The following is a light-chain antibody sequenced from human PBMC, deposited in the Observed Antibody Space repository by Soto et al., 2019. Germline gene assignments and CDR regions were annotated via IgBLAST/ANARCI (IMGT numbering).Light chain of an antibody. CDR3: QQRANWPLTT. J-gene: IGKJ5*01. CDR1: QGISSY. CDR2: AAS. V-gene: IGKV1-9*01. Sequence: DIQLTQSPSFLSASVGDRVTITCRASQGISSYLAWYRQRPGKAPELLIYAASTLQSGVPSRFSGSGSGTEFTLTIRSLEPEDFAIYYCQQRANWPLTTFGHGTRLEIK.